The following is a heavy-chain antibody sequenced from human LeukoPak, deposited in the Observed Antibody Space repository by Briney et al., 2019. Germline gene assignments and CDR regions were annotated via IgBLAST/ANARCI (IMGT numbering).Heavy chain of an antibody. CDR3: AREELRYFDWLLENYYYYCGMDV. CDR1: GYTFTSYG. CDR2: ISAYNGNT. D-gene: IGHD3-9*01. V-gene: IGHV1-18*01. Sequence: ASVKVSCKASGYTFTSYGISWVRQAPGQGLEWMGWISAYNGNTNYAQKLQGRVTMTTDTSTSTAYMELRSLRSDDTAVYYCAREELRYFDWLLENYYYYCGMDVWGQGTTVTVSS. J-gene: IGHJ6*02.